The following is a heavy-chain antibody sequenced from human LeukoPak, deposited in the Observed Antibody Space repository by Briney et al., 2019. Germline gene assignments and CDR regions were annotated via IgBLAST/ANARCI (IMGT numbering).Heavy chain of an antibody. V-gene: IGHV3-15*01. J-gene: IGHJ6*03. CDR3: TAIREYCDSAGCYSPYFYYYMDV. CDR2: IKTKQDGGTT. D-gene: IGHD2-15*01. CDR1: GFTFGNAW. Sequence: GGSLRLACAASGFTFGNAWMSWVRQAPGKGLEWVGRIKTKQDGGTTDYATPVKGRFTTSRDDSRNTLYLQMNSLRTDDTAIYYCTAIREYCDSAGCYSPYFYYYMDVWGKGTTVAVSS.